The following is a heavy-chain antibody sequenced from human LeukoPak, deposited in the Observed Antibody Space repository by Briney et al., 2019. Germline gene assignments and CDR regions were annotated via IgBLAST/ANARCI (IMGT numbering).Heavy chain of an antibody. CDR3: ARDAQYYDFWSGYYGSRWFDP. CDR1: GFTFSDYY. D-gene: IGHD3-3*01. J-gene: IGHJ5*02. Sequence: GGSLRLSCAASGFTFSDYYMSWIRPAPGKGLEWVSYISSSGSTIYYADSVKGRFTISRDNAKNSLYLQMPSLRAEDTAVYYCARDAQYYDFWSGYYGSRWFDPWGQGTLVTVSS. CDR2: ISSSGSTI. V-gene: IGHV3-11*01.